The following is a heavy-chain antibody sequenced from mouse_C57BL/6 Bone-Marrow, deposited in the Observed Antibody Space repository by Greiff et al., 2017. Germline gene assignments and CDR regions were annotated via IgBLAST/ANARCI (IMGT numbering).Heavy chain of an antibody. CDR3: ARTTDGTNFDY. V-gene: IGHV1-19*01. CDR1: GYTFTDYY. CDR2: INPYHGGT. Sequence: VQLQQPGPVLVKPGASVTMSCKASGYTFTDYYMHWVKQSHGKSLEWIGVINPYHGGTSYTQKFKGKATLTVDTSSSTAYMELSSLTSEDSAFYYCARTTDGTNFDYWGQGTTLTVSS. J-gene: IGHJ2*01. D-gene: IGHD4-1*01.